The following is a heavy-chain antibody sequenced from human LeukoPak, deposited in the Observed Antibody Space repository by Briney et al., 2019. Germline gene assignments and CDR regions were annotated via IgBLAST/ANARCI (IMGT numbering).Heavy chain of an antibody. J-gene: IGHJ4*02. CDR3: ARGSASNFDY. V-gene: IGHV4-59*01. CDR2: IYYSGST. Sequence: SEALSLTCTVSGGSISSYYWSWIRQPPGKGLEWIGYIYYSGSTNYNPSLKSRVTISVDTSKNQFSLKLSSVTAADTAVYYCARGSASNFDYWGQGTLVTVSS. CDR1: GGSISSYY. D-gene: IGHD6-13*01.